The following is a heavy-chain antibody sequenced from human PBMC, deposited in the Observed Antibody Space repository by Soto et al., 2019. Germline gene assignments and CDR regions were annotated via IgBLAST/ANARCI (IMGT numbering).Heavy chain of an antibody. J-gene: IGHJ6*02. CDR2: ISYDGSNK. V-gene: IGHV3-30*18. Sequence: QPGGSLRLSCAASGFTFSSYGMHWVRQAPGKGLEWVAVISYDGSNKYYADSVKGRFTISRDNSKNTLYLQMNSLRAEDTAVYYCAKDRPRGGMDVWGQGTTVTVSS. D-gene: IGHD3-10*01. CDR3: AKDRPRGGMDV. CDR1: GFTFSSYG.